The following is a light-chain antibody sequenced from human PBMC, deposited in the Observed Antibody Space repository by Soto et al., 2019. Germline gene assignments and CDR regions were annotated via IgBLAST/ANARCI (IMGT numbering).Light chain of an antibody. CDR2: WAS. Sequence: DIVMTQSPDSLAVSLGERATINCKSSQTVLHNSLAWYQQKPGQPPKLLIYWASTRESVVPDRFSGSGSGTDFTLTINSLQAEDVAVYYCQQYYSHYHTFGQGTKLEIK. CDR1: QTVLHNS. V-gene: IGKV4-1*01. CDR3: QQYYSHYHT. J-gene: IGKJ2*01.